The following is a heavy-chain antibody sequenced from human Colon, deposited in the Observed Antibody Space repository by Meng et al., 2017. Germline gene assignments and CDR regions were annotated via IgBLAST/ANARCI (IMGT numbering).Heavy chain of an antibody. Sequence: QVQLVQSEAGGKKPGSSVKVSCKASGGSFRSYAITWVRQAPGQGLEWMGEIIPIVGRGNYAQKFQGRVTMTADASTTTSYMELSSLRSEDTAMYYCAVQKNGYNSWYDNWGQGTLVTVSS. CDR3: AVQKNGYNSWYDN. V-gene: IGHV1-69*01. D-gene: IGHD5-24*01. CDR1: GGSFRSYA. J-gene: IGHJ4*02. CDR2: IIPIVGRG.